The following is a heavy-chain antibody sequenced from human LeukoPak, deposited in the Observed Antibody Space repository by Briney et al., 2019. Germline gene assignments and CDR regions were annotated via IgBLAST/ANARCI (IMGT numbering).Heavy chain of an antibody. J-gene: IGHJ4*02. CDR1: GYTFTSYD. Sequence: ASAKVSCKASGYTFTSYDINWVRQATGQGLEWMGWMNPNSGNTGYAQKFQGRVTMTRNTSISTAYMELSSLRSEDTAVYYCARVVDYYGSGSYYDWGQGTLVTVSS. V-gene: IGHV1-8*01. CDR2: MNPNSGNT. D-gene: IGHD3-10*01. CDR3: ARVVDYYGSGSYYD.